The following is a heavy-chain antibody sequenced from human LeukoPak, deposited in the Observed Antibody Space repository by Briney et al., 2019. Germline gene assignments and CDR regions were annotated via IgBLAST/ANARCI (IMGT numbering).Heavy chain of an antibody. D-gene: IGHD1-26*01. J-gene: IGHJ4*02. CDR2: ISSSSTYI. Sequence: GGSLRLSCAASGFTFSSYNMNWARQAPGKGLEWVSSISSSSTYIFYAESVKDRFTISRDNAKKSLYLQMNSLRDEDTAVYYCARVGGATAVTMYFEYWGQGTLVTVSS. V-gene: IGHV3-21*01. CDR1: GFTFSSYN. CDR3: ARVGGATAVTMYFEY.